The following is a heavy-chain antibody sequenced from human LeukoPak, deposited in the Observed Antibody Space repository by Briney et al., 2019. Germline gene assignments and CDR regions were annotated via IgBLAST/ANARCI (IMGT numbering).Heavy chain of an antibody. CDR3: ARLPLLLENFDY. CDR2: INPNNGGA. J-gene: IGHJ4*02. CDR1: GYTFTGYS. Sequence: ASVKVSCKASGYTFTGYSMHWARQAPGQGLEWMGWINPNNGGANYAQKFQGRVTMTRDTSISTAYLELSSLRSDDTAVYYCARLPLLLENFDYWGQGTLVTVSS. V-gene: IGHV1-2*02. D-gene: IGHD5-24*01.